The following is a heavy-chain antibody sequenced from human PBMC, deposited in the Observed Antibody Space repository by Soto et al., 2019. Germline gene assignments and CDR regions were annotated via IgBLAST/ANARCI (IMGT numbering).Heavy chain of an antibody. D-gene: IGHD1-7*01. CDR3: AKSRRFELRGTHPLNWFDP. V-gene: IGHV3-23*01. Sequence: GGSLRLSCAASGFTFSSYAMSWVRQAPGKGLEWVSAISGSGGSTYYVDSVKGRFTISRDNSKNTLYLQMNSLRAEDTAVYYCAKSRRFELRGTHPLNWFDPWGQGTLVTVSS. CDR1: GFTFSSYA. CDR2: ISGSGGST. J-gene: IGHJ5*02.